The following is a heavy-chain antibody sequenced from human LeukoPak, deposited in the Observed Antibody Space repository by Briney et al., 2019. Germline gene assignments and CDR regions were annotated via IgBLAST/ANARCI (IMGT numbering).Heavy chain of an antibody. D-gene: IGHD6-13*01. CDR3: ARESSSRDFDY. V-gene: IGHV3-48*01. CDR2: IRSNSSTI. J-gene: IGHJ4*02. Sequence: GGSLRLSCAASGFTFSSYSMNWVRQAPGKGLEWVSYIRSNSSTIYYADSVKGRFTISRDNAKNSLYLQMNSLRAEDTAVYYCARESSSRDFDYWGRGTLVTVSS. CDR1: GFTFSSYS.